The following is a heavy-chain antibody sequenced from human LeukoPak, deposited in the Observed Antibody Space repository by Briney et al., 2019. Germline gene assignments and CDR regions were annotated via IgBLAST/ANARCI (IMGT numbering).Heavy chain of an antibody. D-gene: IGHD7-27*01. V-gene: IGHV1-2*06. CDR1: GYTFTGYF. CDR3: ARDLSSTSNWELDY. Sequence: ASVKVSCKASGYTFTGYFMHWVRQAPGQGLEWMGRINPNSGDTNYAQNFQGRVTMTRDTSISTAYMELSRLGSDDTAVYYCARDLSSTSNWELDYWGQGTLATVSS. CDR2: INPNSGDT. J-gene: IGHJ4*02.